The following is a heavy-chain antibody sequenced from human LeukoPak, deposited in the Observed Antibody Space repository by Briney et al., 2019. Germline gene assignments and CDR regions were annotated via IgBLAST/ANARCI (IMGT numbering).Heavy chain of an antibody. CDR1: GFTLSSYW. CDR3: ARAGMVRGVIAVYYFDY. CDR2: IKQDGSEK. J-gene: IGHJ4*02. D-gene: IGHD3-10*01. V-gene: IGHV3-7*01. Sequence: GGSLRLSCAASGFTLSSYWMSWVRQAPGKGLEWVANIKQDGSEKYYVDSVKGRFPISRDNAKNSLHLQMNSLRAEDTAVYYCARAGMVRGVIAVYYFDYWGQGTLVTVSS.